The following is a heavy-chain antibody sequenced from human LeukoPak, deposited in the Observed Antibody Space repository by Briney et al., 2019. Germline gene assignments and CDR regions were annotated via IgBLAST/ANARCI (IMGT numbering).Heavy chain of an antibody. Sequence: PSETLSLTCTVSGGSISSYYWSWIRQPPGKGLEWIGYIYYSGSTNYNPSLKSRVTISVDTPKNQFSLKLSSVTAADTAVYYCATIRTVGYCSSTSCYAEGPLDYWGQGTLVTVSS. J-gene: IGHJ4*02. CDR1: GGSISSYY. CDR3: ATIRTVGYCSSTSCYAEGPLDY. CDR2: IYYSGST. V-gene: IGHV4-59*01. D-gene: IGHD2-2*01.